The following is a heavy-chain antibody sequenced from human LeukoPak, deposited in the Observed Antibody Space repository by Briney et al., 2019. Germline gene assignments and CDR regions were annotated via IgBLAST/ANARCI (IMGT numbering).Heavy chain of an antibody. CDR1: GLTFDDYT. CDR2: IKQDGSEK. J-gene: IGHJ6*02. Sequence: GGSLRLSCAASGLTFDDYTMHWVRQAPGKGLEWVANIKQDGSEKYYVDSVKGRFTISRDNAKNSLYLQMNSLRAEDTAVYYCARQYSSSSYGMDVWGQGTTVTVSS. D-gene: IGHD6-6*01. V-gene: IGHV3-7*01. CDR3: ARQYSSSSYGMDV.